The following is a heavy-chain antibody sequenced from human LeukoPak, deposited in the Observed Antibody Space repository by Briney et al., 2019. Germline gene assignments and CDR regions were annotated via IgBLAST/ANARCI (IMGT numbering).Heavy chain of an antibody. CDR3: ATMASNVFEY. V-gene: IGHV3-7*03. CDR2: IKPDGREK. D-gene: IGHD5-24*01. CDR1: GSTLCNYW. J-gene: IGHJ4*02. Sequence: GVSLTLLCGASGSTLCNYWITWVRQAPGKGLEWVANIKPDGREKYYMPSVKGRFTISRDSAKNSFYLQMNSLRAEDTAVYYCATMASNVFEYWGQGTLVTVSS.